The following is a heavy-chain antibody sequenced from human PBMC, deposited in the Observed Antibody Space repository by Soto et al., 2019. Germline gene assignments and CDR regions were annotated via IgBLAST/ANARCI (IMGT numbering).Heavy chain of an antibody. D-gene: IGHD1-7*01. CDR3: ARDRITGTHRVYYYYGMDV. Sequence: GGSLRLSCAASGFTFSSYWMSWVRQAPGKGLEWVANIKQDGSEKYYVDSVKGRFTISRDNAKNSLYLQMNSLRAEDTAVYYCARDRITGTHRVYYYYGMDVWGQGTRVTVSS. CDR1: GFTFSSYW. CDR2: IKQDGSEK. V-gene: IGHV3-7*01. J-gene: IGHJ6*02.